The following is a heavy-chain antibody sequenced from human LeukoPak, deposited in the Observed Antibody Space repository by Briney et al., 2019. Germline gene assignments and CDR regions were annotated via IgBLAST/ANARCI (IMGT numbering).Heavy chain of an antibody. CDR3: ASRDYYDSSGSAGAFDI. D-gene: IGHD3-22*01. J-gene: IGHJ3*02. V-gene: IGHV4-31*03. CDR1: GGSISSGGYY. CDR2: IYYSGST. Sequence: SETLSLTCTVCGGSISSGGYYWSWIRQHPGKGLEWIGYIYYSGSTYYNPSLKSRVTISVGTSKNQFSLKLSSVTAADTAVYYCASRDYYDSSGSAGAFDIWGQGTMVTVSS.